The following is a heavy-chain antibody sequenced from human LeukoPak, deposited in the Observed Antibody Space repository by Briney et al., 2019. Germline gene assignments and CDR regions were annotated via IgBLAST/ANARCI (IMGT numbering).Heavy chain of an antibody. D-gene: IGHD3-10*01. Sequence: SETLSLTCTVSGGSISSYYWSWIRQPPGKGLEWIGYIYYSGSTNYNPSLKSRVTISVDTSKNQFSLKLRSVTAADTAVSYCAREADYGSGSYVDYWGQGTLVTVSS. J-gene: IGHJ4*02. CDR1: GGSISSYY. V-gene: IGHV4-59*01. CDR3: AREADYGSGSYVDY. CDR2: IYYSGST.